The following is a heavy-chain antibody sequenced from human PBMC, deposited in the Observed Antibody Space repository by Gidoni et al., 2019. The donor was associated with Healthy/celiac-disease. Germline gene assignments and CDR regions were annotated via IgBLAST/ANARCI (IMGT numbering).Heavy chain of an antibody. Sequence: EVQLLESGGGLVQPGGSLRLSCAASGFTFRSYAMSWVRQAPGKGLEWVSAISGSGGSTYYADSVKGRFTISRDNSKNTLYLQMNSLRAEDTAVYYCAKDEVKGSSWYLGYWGQGTLVTVSS. J-gene: IGHJ4*02. V-gene: IGHV3-23*01. CDR1: GFTFRSYA. CDR3: AKDEVKGSSWYLGY. CDR2: ISGSGGST. D-gene: IGHD6-13*01.